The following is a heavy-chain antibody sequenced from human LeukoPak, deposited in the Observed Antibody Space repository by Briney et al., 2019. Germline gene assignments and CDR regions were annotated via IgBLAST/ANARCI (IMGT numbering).Heavy chain of an antibody. J-gene: IGHJ4*02. CDR1: GGSISSYY. CDR3: ARHKGSSSWYMDY. V-gene: IGHV4-59*08. Sequence: SETLSLTCTVSGGSISSYYWSWIRQPPGKGLEWLGYIYYSGSTNYKPSLKSRVTISVDTSKNQFSLKLSSVTAADTAVYYCARHKGSSSWYMDYWGQGTLVTVSS. CDR2: IYYSGST. D-gene: IGHD6-13*01.